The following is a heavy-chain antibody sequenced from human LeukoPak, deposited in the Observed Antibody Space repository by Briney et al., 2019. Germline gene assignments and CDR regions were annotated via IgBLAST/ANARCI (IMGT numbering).Heavy chain of an antibody. Sequence: ASVKVSCKASGGTFSSYAISWVRQAPGRGLEWMGGIIPIFGTANYAQKFQGRVTITADESTSTAYMELSSLRSEDTAVYYCAREYSSSWARGFWFDPWGQGTLVTVSS. CDR2: IIPIFGTA. J-gene: IGHJ5*02. CDR1: GGTFSSYA. V-gene: IGHV1-69*13. CDR3: AREYSSSWARGFWFDP. D-gene: IGHD6-13*01.